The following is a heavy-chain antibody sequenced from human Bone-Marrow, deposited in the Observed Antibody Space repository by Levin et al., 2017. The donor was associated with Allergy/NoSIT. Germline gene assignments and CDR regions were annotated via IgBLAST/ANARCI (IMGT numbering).Heavy chain of an antibody. Sequence: GGSLRLSCAASGFIVSTHSMSWVRQAPGKGLEWVSVIYGGGSTYYADSVKGRFTISRDNSMGTVFLEMNNLRADDTAVYFCAREGGSGWFLDCWGQGTLVTVSS. V-gene: IGHV3-53*01. CDR2: IYGGGST. J-gene: IGHJ4*02. D-gene: IGHD6-19*01. CDR1: GFIVSTHS. CDR3: AREGGSGWFLDC.